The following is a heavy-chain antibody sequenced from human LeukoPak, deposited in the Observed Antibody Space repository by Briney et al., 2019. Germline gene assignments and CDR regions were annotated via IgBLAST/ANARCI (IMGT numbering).Heavy chain of an antibody. J-gene: IGHJ3*02. V-gene: IGHV3-21*01. CDR3: ARSLEAVDDAFDI. Sequence: PGGSLRLSCAASGFTFSSYSMNWVRQAPGKGLEWVSSISSSSSYIYYADSVKGRFTISRDNAKNSLYLQMNSLRAEDTAVYYCARSLEAVDDAFDIWGQGTMVTVSS. CDR1: GFTFSSYS. D-gene: IGHD3-3*01. CDR2: ISSSSSYI.